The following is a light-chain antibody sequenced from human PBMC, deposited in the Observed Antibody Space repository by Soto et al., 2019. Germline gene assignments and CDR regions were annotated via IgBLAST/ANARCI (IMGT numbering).Light chain of an antibody. CDR3: QQYHDWPPIT. CDR1: QSVSSD. V-gene: IGKV3-15*01. CDR2: GAS. Sequence: EIVMTQSPDTLSVSPGEGVTLSCRASQSVSSDLAWYQQKPGQSPRLLMYGASTRATDIPSRFSGGGSGTEFTLTISSLQSEDVAIYYCQQYHDWPPITCGPVTKVEIK. J-gene: IGKJ3*01.